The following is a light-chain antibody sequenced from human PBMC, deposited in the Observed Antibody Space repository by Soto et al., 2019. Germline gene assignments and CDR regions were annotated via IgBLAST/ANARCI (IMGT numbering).Light chain of an antibody. CDR1: QSVSNN. CDR2: AAS. J-gene: IGKJ4*01. Sequence: EIVMSQSPATLSVSPGERATLSCRASQSVSNNLAWYQQTPGQAPRLLISAASTRATGIPARFSGSGSATEFTFTISSLQSEDFAVYYCQQYNNWPPLTFGGGTKVEIK. V-gene: IGKV3-15*01. CDR3: QQYNNWPPLT.